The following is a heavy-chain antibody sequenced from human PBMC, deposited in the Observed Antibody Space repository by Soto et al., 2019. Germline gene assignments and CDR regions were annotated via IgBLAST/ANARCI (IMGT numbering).Heavy chain of an antibody. V-gene: IGHV4-34*01. CDR1: GGSFSGYY. CDR2: INHSGST. J-gene: IGHJ4*02. CDR3: ARARSGYDLFVRGTSSGWYVDY. D-gene: IGHD5-12*01. Sequence: QVQLQQWGAGLLKPSETLSLTCAVYGGSFSGYYWSWIRQPPGKGLEWIGEINHSGSTNYNPSLKSRVTISVDTSHNQFSLKLSSVTAADTAVYYCARARSGYDLFVRGTSSGWYVDYWGQGTLVTVSS.